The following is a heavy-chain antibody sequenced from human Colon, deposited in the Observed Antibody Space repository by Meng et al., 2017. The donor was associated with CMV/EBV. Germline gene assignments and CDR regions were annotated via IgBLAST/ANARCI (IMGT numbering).Heavy chain of an antibody. CDR1: GYTFTNYY. D-gene: IGHD2-2*01. CDR2: INPSGSRT. V-gene: IGHV1-46*01. CDR3: AREGGYCSSNECQNSPFNYYYGMDV. J-gene: IGHJ6*02. Sequence: ASVKVSCKASGYTFTNYYMHWVRQAPGQGLEWMGIINPSGSRTSYGQRFQGRVTMTRDTSASTVYMELSSLRSEDTAVYYCAREGGYCSSNECQNSPFNYYYGMDVWGQGTTVTVSS.